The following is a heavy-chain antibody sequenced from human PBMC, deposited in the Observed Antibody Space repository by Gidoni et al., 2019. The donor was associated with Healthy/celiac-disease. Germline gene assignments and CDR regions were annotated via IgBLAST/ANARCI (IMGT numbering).Heavy chain of an antibody. V-gene: IGHV4-34*01. J-gene: IGHJ4*02. CDR1: GGSFSGYY. D-gene: IGHD2-2*01. Sequence: QVQLQQWGAGLFKPSATLSLTCAVYGGSFSGYYWSWIRPPPGKGLEWIGEINHSGSTNYNPSLKSRVTISVDTSKNQFSLKLSSVTAADTAVYYCARARKGYCSSTSCYPFDYWGQGTLVTVSS. CDR3: ARARKGYCSSTSCYPFDY. CDR2: INHSGST.